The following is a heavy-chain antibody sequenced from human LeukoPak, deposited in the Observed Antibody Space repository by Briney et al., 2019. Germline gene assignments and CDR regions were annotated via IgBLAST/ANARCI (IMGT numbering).Heavy chain of an antibody. V-gene: IGHV4-34*01. D-gene: IGHD4-17*01. Sequence: SETLSLTCAVYGGSFSGYYWSWIRQPPGKGLEWIGEINHSGSTNYNPSLKSRVTISVDTPKNQFSLKLSSVTAADTAVYYCARGGYGDRYGMDVWGQGTTVTVSS. CDR3: ARGGYGDRYGMDV. CDR1: GGSFSGYY. J-gene: IGHJ6*02. CDR2: INHSGST.